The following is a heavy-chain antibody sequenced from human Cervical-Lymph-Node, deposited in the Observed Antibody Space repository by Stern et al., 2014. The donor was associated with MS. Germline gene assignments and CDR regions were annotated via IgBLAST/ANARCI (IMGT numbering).Heavy chain of an antibody. V-gene: IGHV2-5*02. CDR1: GFSLSTSGVG. CDR3: AHRNYYDSGQFVY. J-gene: IGHJ4*02. CDR2: IYWGDDK. Sequence: QINLKESGPTLVKPTQTLTLTCTFSGFSLSTSGVGVGWIRQPPGQALEWLAIIYWGDDKSYKPFTNSRRIITNDHSTKQDVLTMTNMAPVDTATYCFAHRNYYDSGQFVYGGQGTLVTVPS. D-gene: IGHD3-22*01.